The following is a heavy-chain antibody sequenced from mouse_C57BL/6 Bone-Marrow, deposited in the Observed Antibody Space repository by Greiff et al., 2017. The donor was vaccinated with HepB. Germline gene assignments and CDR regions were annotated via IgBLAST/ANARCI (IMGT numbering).Heavy chain of an antibody. CDR2: IWSGGST. Sequence: VKLVESGPGLVQPSQSLSITCTVSGFSLTSYGVHWVRQSPGKGLEWLGVIWSGGSTDYNAAFISRLSISKDNSKSQVFFKMNSLQADDTAIYYCARNWDYYGSRVYFDVWGTGTTVTVSS. CDR3: ARNWDYYGSRVYFDV. J-gene: IGHJ1*03. CDR1: GFSLTSYG. D-gene: IGHD1-1*01. V-gene: IGHV2-2*01.